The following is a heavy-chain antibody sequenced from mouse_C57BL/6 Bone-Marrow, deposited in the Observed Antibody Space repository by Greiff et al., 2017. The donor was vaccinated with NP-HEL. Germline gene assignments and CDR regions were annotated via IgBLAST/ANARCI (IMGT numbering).Heavy chain of an antibody. CDR2: IYPRDGST. Sequence: VQLQQSGPELVKTGASVKLSCKASGYTFTSYDINWVKQRPGQGLEWIGWIYPRDGSTKYNEKFKGKATLTVDTSSRTAYMELHSLTSEDSAVYFCARSGYYGSFPYYFDYWGQGTTLTVSS. V-gene: IGHV1-85*01. J-gene: IGHJ2*01. CDR1: GYTFTSYD. CDR3: ARSGYYGSFPYYFDY. D-gene: IGHD1-1*01.